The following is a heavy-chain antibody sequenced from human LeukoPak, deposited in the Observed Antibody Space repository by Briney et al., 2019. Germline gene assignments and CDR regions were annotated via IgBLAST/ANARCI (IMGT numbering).Heavy chain of an antibody. CDR1: GFTVSSNY. Sequence: PGGSLRLSCAASGFTVSSNYMSWVRQAPGKGLEWVSVIYSGGSTYYADSVKGRFTISRDNSKNTLYLQMNSLRAEDTAVYYCASNYDSSGPTFGAFDTWGQGTMVTVSS. D-gene: IGHD3-22*01. CDR3: ASNYDSSGPTFGAFDT. CDR2: IYSGGST. V-gene: IGHV3-66*01. J-gene: IGHJ3*02.